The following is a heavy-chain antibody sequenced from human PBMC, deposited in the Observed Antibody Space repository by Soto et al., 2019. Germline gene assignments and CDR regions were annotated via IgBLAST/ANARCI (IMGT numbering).Heavy chain of an antibody. D-gene: IGHD6-19*01. CDR1: GFTFSSYA. J-gene: IGHJ6*02. CDR3: ARIKQWLVLPDYGMDV. Sequence: GGSLRLSCAASGFTFSSYAMHWVRQAPGKGLEWVAVISYDGSNKYYADSVKGRFTIPRDNAKNTLYLQMNSLRAEDTAVYYCARIKQWLVLPDYGMDVWGQGTTVTVSS. V-gene: IGHV3-30-3*01. CDR2: ISYDGSNK.